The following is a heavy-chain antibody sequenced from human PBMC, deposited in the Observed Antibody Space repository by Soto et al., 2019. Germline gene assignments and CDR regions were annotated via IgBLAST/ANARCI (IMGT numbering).Heavy chain of an antibody. Sequence: SETLSLTCTVSGGSISSGGYYWSWIRQHPGKGLEWIGYIYYSGSTYYNPSLKSRVTISVDTSKNQFSLKLSSVTAADTAVYYCARGRRRHGTKTLGYWGQGTLVTASS. D-gene: IGHD7-27*01. V-gene: IGHV4-31*03. CDR1: GGSISSGGYY. J-gene: IGHJ4*02. CDR2: IYYSGST. CDR3: ARGRRRHGTKTLGY.